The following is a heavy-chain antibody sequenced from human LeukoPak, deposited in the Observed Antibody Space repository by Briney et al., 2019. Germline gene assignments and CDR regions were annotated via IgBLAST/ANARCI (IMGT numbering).Heavy chain of an antibody. D-gene: IGHD6-19*01. CDR2: IYYSGST. CDR3: AKGGGGWDNWFDP. V-gene: IGHV4-31*03. J-gene: IGHJ5*02. Sequence: SQTLSLTCTVSGGSISSGGYFWSWIRQHPGKGLEWIGHIYYSGSTSYKSSLKSRATISVDTSKNQISLRLSSVTAADTAVYYCAKGGGGWDNWFDPWGQGTLVTVSS. CDR1: GGSISSGGYF.